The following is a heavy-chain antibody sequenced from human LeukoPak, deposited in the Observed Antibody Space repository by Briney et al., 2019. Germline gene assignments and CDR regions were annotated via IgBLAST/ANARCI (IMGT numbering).Heavy chain of an antibody. CDR1: GGSVSSSSYY. V-gene: IGHV4-39*01. J-gene: IGHJ3*02. CDR2: IYYSGST. Sequence: SSENLSLTCTVSGGSVSSSSYYWGWIRQPPGKGLEWIGSIYYSGSTYYNPSFKSRVTISADTSKNQFSLKLSSVTAADTSVYYCAGFSGSYLSGAFDIWGQGTMVTVSS. CDR3: AGFSGSYLSGAFDI. D-gene: IGHD1-26*01.